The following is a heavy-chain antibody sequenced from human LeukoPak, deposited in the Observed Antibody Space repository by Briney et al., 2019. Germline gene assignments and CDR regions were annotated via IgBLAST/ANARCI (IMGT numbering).Heavy chain of an antibody. Sequence: GVSLRLSCVASGFSFDSYWMTWVRQAPGKGLEWVANIKQDGSEKYYVDSVKGRFTISRDNAKNSLYLQMNSLRAEDTAVYYCARDLNWETYWGQGTLVNVSS. CDR1: GFSFDSYW. CDR2: IKQDGSEK. V-gene: IGHV3-7*01. J-gene: IGHJ4*02. CDR3: ARDLNWETY. D-gene: IGHD7-27*01.